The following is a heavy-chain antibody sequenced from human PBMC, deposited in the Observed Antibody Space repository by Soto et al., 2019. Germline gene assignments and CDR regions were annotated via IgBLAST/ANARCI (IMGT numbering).Heavy chain of an antibody. J-gene: IGHJ4*02. CDR1: GGSISSSGYY. V-gene: IGHV4-39*01. CDR3: ARHASGIDY. CDR2: IYYSGST. Sequence: SETLSLTCTVSGGSISSSGYYWGWIRQPPGKGLEWIGTIYYSGSTYYNPSLKSRVTISVDTSKNQFSLKLSSVTAADTAVYYCARHASGIDYWGQGTLVTVS.